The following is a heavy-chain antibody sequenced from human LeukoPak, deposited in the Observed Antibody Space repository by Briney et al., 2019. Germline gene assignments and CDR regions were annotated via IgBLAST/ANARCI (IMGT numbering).Heavy chain of an antibody. CDR1: GGSISSSSYY. CDR2: IYYSGST. CDR3: ARGLVAVGGWYFFDY. Sequence: PSETLSLTCTVSGGSISSSSYYWGWIRQPPGKGLEWIGSIYYSGSTYYNPSLKSRVTISVDTSKNQFSLKLSSVTAADTAVYYCARGLVAVGGWYFFDYWGQGTLVTVSS. V-gene: IGHV4-39*07. D-gene: IGHD6-19*01. J-gene: IGHJ4*02.